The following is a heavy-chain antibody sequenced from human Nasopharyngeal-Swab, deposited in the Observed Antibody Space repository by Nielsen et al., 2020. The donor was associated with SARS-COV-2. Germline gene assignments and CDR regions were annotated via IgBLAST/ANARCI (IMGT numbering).Heavy chain of an antibody. V-gene: IGHV4-34*01. CDR1: GGSFSGYY. Sequence: SETLSLTCAVYGGSFSGYYWNWIRQPPGKGLEWIGEINHSGSTNYNPSLKSRVTISVDTSKNQFSLKLSSVTAADTAVYYCARGTLKGGGSCSKDGCYFDYWGQGTLVTVSS. D-gene: IGHD2-15*01. CDR3: ARGTLKGGGSCSKDGCYFDY. J-gene: IGHJ4*02. CDR2: INHSGST.